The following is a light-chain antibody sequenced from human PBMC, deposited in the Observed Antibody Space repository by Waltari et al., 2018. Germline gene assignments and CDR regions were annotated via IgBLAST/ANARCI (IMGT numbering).Light chain of an antibody. V-gene: IGKV3-20*01. CDR3: QQYDGSVLT. J-gene: IGKJ4*01. Sequence: CRASQSVSRISLVWLQQKPGQAPSLVIYGTSSRATGFPDRFSGSGSGTDFTLTISRLEPEDFAMYYCQQYDGSVLTFGGGTKVEL. CDR1: QSVSRIS. CDR2: GTS.